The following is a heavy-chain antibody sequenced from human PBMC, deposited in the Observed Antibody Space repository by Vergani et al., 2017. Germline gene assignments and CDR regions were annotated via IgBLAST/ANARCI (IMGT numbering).Heavy chain of an antibody. CDR2: IIPIFGTA. Sequence: QVQLVQSGAEVKTPGSSVKVSCKASGGTFSSYAISWVRQAPGQGLEWMGRIIPIFGTANYAQKFQGRVTITADESTSTAYMELSSLRSEDTAVYYCARDEGAIVVVPAAMDYYYYGMDVWGQGTTVTVSS. CDR3: ARDEGAIVVVPAAMDYYYYGMDV. V-gene: IGHV1-69*13. D-gene: IGHD2-2*01. CDR1: GGTFSSYA. J-gene: IGHJ6*02.